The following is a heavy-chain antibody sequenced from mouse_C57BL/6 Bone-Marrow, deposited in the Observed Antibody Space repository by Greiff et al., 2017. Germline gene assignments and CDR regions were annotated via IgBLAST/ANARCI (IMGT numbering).Heavy chain of an antibody. J-gene: IGHJ2*01. CDR3: AREEDYDERDVDFDS. D-gene: IGHD2-4*01. CDR2: IYPGSGNT. CDR1: GYTFTDYY. V-gene: IGHV1-76*01. Sequence: VQLQQSGAELVRPGASVKLSCKASGYTFTDYYINWVKQRPGQGLEWIARIYPGSGNTYYNEKFKGKATLTAEKSSSTAYMQLSSLTSEDSAVYFCAREEDYDERDVDFDSWGQGTTLTVSS.